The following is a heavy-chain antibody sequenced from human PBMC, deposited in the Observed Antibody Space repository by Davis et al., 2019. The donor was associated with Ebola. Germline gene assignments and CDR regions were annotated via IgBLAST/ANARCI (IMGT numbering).Heavy chain of an antibody. CDR2: VNAGDANT. CDR3: AREQGGVYYYYGMDV. J-gene: IGHJ6*02. V-gene: IGHV1-3*01. CDR1: GYTFTYYA. Sequence: AASVKVSCKASGYTFTYYAIHWVRQAPGQRLQWMGWVNAGDANTRYSQNLQDRVTINRDTSASTVYMELSSLRSEDTAVYYCAREQGGVYYYYGMDVWGQGTTVTVSS.